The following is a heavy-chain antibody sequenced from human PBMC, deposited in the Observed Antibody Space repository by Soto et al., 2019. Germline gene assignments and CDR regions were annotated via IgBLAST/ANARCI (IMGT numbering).Heavy chain of an antibody. J-gene: IGHJ5*02. V-gene: IGHV4-31*03. D-gene: IGHD3-3*01. CDR2: SYYSGST. Sequence: QVQLQESGPGLVKPSQTLSLTCTVSGGSISSGDYYWSWIRQHPGKGLEWIGYSYYSGSTYYNPSLKSRVTLSVDTSKNQFSLKLSSVTAADPAVYFCARWWSGSRQGFAPWGPGTLVTVSS. CDR1: GGSISSGDYY. CDR3: ARWWSGSRQGFAP.